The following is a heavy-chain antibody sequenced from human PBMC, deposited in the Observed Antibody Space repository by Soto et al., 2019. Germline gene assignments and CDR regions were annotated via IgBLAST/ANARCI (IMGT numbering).Heavy chain of an antibody. Sequence: GASVKVSCKASGYTFTGYYMLWVRQAPGQGLEWMGWINPNSGGTNYAQKFQGWVTMTRDTSISTAYMELSRLRSDDTAVYYCAREELNLYYGMDVWGQGTTVTVSS. J-gene: IGHJ6*02. V-gene: IGHV1-2*04. D-gene: IGHD3-10*01. CDR1: GYTFTGYY. CDR2: INPNSGGT. CDR3: AREELNLYYGMDV.